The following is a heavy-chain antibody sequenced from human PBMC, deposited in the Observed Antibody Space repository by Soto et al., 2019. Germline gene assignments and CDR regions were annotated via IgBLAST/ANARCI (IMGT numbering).Heavy chain of an antibody. Sequence: VGSLRLSCAASGFTFNSYAMSWVRQAPGKGLEWVSAISGSGGSTYYADSVKGRFTISRDNSKNTLYLQMNSLRAEDTAVYYCAKDGPRGLRFLEWLLSYFDYWGQGTLVTVSS. J-gene: IGHJ4*02. CDR1: GFTFNSYA. V-gene: IGHV3-23*01. CDR3: AKDGPRGLRFLEWLLSYFDY. D-gene: IGHD3-3*01. CDR2: ISGSGGST.